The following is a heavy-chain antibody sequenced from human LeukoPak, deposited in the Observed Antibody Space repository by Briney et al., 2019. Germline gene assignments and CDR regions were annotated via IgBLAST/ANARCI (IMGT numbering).Heavy chain of an antibody. CDR2: INSDGSGT. CDR3: ARGRQVVVVAAHNWFDP. V-gene: IGHV3-74*01. J-gene: IGHJ5*02. Sequence: GGSLRLSCEASGFTFSSYWMHWVRQAPGKGLVWVSRINSDGSGTSYADSVKGRFTISRDNATNTLYLQMNSLRAEDTAVYYCARGRQVVVVAAHNWFDPWGQGTLVTVSS. CDR1: GFTFSSYW. D-gene: IGHD2-15*01.